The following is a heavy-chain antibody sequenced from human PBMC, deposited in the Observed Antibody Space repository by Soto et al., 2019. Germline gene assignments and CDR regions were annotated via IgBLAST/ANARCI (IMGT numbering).Heavy chain of an antibody. J-gene: IGHJ6*02. CDR1: GGSFSGYY. CDR2: INHSGST. Sequence: SETLSLTCAVYGGSFSGYYWSWIRQPPGKGLEWIGEINHSGSTNYNPSLKSRVTISVDTSKNQFSLKLSSVTAADTAVYYCARDKYCSSTSCYSYYYYGMDVWGQGTTVTVSS. D-gene: IGHD2-2*01. CDR3: ARDKYCSSTSCYSYYYYGMDV. V-gene: IGHV4-34*01.